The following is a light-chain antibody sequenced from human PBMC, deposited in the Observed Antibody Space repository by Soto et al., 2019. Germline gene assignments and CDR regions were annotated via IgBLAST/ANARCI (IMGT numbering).Light chain of an antibody. CDR3: CSLTTSHTYV. V-gene: IGLV2-14*01. CDR1: SSDVGGYNY. Sequence: QSALTQPASVSGSPGQSITISCTGTSSDVGGYNYVSWYQQHPGKVPKLMIYEVNNRPSGVSNRFSGSKSGNTASLTISGLQAEDEADYYCCSLTTSHTYVFGSGTKLTVL. CDR2: EVN. J-gene: IGLJ1*01.